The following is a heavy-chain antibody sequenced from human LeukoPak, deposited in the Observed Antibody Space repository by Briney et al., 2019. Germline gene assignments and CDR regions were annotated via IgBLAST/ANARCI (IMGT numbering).Heavy chain of an antibody. CDR1: GFTFSSYA. CDR2: ISYDGSNK. Sequence: GGSLRLSCAASGFTFSSYAMSWVRQAPGKGLEWVAVISYDGSNKYYADSVKGRFTISRDNSKNTLYLQMNSLRAEDTAVYYCARDLPWIVGATQTVYYYYGMDVWGQGTTVTVSS. V-gene: IGHV3-30*04. J-gene: IGHJ6*02. CDR3: ARDLPWIVGATQTVYYYYGMDV. D-gene: IGHD1-26*01.